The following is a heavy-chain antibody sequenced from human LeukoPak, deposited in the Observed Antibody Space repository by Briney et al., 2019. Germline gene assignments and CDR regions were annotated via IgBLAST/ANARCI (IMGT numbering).Heavy chain of an antibody. J-gene: IGHJ4*02. D-gene: IGHD6-19*01. CDR1: GFAFSSYS. CDR3: ARTAGQWLVRRDFDY. CDR2: ISGSSSTL. V-gene: IGHV3-48*04. Sequence: PGGSLRLSCAASGFAFSSYSMNWVRQAPGKGLEWVSYISGSSSTLYYADSVKGRFTISRDNAKNSLYLQMNSLRAEDTAVYYCARTAGQWLVRRDFDYWGQGTLVTVSS.